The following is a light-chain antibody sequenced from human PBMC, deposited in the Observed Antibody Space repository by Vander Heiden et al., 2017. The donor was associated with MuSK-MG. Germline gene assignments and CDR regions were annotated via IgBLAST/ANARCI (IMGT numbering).Light chain of an antibody. Sequence: QSALTQPASVSGSPGQSITVSCTRTSSDAGGYNYVSCYQQYPGSAPKRRLFDVSNRPSGVSTRFSGSKSGTNASLTISGLQAEDEADDYCSSYTSSSTRVFGTGTKVTVL. CDR1: SSDAGGYNY. J-gene: IGLJ1*01. V-gene: IGLV2-14*01. CDR3: SSYTSSSTRV. CDR2: DVS.